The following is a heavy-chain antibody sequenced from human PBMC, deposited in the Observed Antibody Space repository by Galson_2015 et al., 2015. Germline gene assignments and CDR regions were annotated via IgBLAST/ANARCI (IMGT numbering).Heavy chain of an antibody. CDR2: IYYSGST. Sequence: LSLTCTVSGVSIGSGDYYWSWIRPPPGQGLEWIGYIYYSGSTYYSPSLKSRVTISIDTSKNQFSLKLSSVTAADTAVYYCARGFSTYYYGSGSSIGFWGQGTLVTVSS. V-gene: IGHV4-30-4*01. CDR1: GVSIGSGDYY. CDR3: ARGFSTYYYGSGSSIGF. D-gene: IGHD3-10*01. J-gene: IGHJ4*02.